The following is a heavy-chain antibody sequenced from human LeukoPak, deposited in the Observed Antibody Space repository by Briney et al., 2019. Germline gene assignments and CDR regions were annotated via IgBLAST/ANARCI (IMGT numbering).Heavy chain of an antibody. CDR1: GFTFSSYG. V-gene: IGHV3-30*18. J-gene: IGHJ4*02. Sequence: GGSLRLSCAASGFTFSSYGMHWVRQAPGKELEWVAVISYDGSNKYYADSVKGRFTISRDNSKNTLYLQMNSLRAEDTAVYYCAKEGYSGSYYFDYWGQGTLVTVSS. CDR3: AKEGYSGSYYFDY. D-gene: IGHD1-26*01. CDR2: ISYDGSNK.